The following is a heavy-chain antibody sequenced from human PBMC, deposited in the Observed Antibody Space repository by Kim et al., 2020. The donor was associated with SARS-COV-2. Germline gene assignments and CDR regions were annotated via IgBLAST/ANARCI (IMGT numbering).Heavy chain of an antibody. Sequence: YAASREGRFTISRDNSKNTLYLQMNSLRAEDTAVYYCARRGAAASYYFDYWGQGTLVTVSS. D-gene: IGHD6-13*01. J-gene: IGHJ4*02. V-gene: IGHV3-23*01. CDR3: ARRGAAASYYFDY.